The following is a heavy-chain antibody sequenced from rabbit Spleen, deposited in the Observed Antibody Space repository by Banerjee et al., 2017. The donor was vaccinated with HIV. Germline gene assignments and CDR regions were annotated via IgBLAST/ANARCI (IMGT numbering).Heavy chain of an antibody. Sequence: QSLEESGGDLVKPGASLTLTCTASGVSFSNRYYMCWVRQAPGKGLEWIACIYAGSSGSTYYADWAKGRFTISKTSSTTVTLQMTSLTAADTATYFCARDEVYADYAGFGYATLHFFGLWGPGTLVTVS. CDR2: IYAGSSGST. CDR3: ARDEVYADYAGFGYATLHFFGL. V-gene: IGHV1S40*01. CDR1: GVSFSNRYY. D-gene: IGHD6-1*01. J-gene: IGHJ4*01.